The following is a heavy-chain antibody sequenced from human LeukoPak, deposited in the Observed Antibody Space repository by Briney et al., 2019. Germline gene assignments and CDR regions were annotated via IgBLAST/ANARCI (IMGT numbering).Heavy chain of an antibody. CDR1: GFTFDDYA. Sequence: GGSLRLSCAASGFTFDDYAMHWVRQAPGKGLEWVSGISWNSGSIGYADSVKGRFTISRDNSKNTLYLQMNSLRAEDTAVYYCAKDGLSYTSFGPGNWFDPWGQGTLVTVSS. J-gene: IGHJ5*02. CDR3: AKDGLSYTSFGPGNWFDP. V-gene: IGHV3-9*01. CDR2: ISWNSGSI. D-gene: IGHD3/OR15-3a*01.